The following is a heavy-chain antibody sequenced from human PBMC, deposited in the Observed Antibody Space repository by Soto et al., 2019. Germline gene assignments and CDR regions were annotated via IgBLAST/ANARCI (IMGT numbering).Heavy chain of an antibody. Sequence: QVQLVQSGAEVKKPGASVKVSCKASGYTFTSYDINWVRQATGQGLEWMGWMNPKSGNTGYAQKLQGRVTMTRNTSISTAYMELSSLRSEDTAVYYCAREHSSSWRFDYWGQGTLVTVSS. CDR1: GYTFTSYD. J-gene: IGHJ4*02. CDR3: AREHSSSWRFDY. V-gene: IGHV1-8*01. CDR2: MNPKSGNT. D-gene: IGHD6-13*01.